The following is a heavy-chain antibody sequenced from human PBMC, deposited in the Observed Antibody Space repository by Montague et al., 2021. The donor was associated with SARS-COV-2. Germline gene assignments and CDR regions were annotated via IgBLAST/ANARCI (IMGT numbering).Heavy chain of an antibody. J-gene: IGHJ4*02. Sequence: SLRLSCAASGFTVSSNYMSWVRQAPGKGLEWVSVIYSGGSTYYADSVKGRFTISSDNSKNTLYLQMHSLRAEDTAVYYCAKGEAPYDYGDYFDYWGQGTLVTVSS. V-gene: IGHV3-53*01. CDR2: IYSGGST. CDR1: GFTVSSNY. CDR3: AKGEAPYDYGDYFDY. D-gene: IGHD4-17*01.